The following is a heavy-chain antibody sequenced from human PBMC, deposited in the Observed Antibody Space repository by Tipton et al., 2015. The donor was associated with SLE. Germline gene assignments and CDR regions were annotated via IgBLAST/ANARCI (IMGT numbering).Heavy chain of an antibody. CDR3: AGEGYSSGWFNY. Sequence: SLRLSCAASGFPFKSYWIHWVRQAPGKGLEWVSSISSSSRYIYHAESLKGRFTISRDNAKNSLYLQMNSLRVEDTAAYFCAGEGYSSGWFNYWGQGTLVTVSS. CDR2: ISSSSRYI. V-gene: IGHV3-21*03. CDR1: GFPFKSYW. D-gene: IGHD6-19*01. J-gene: IGHJ4*02.